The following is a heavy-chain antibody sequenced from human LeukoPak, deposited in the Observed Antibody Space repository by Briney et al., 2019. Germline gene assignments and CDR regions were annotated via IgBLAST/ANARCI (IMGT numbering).Heavy chain of an antibody. D-gene: IGHD3-22*01. CDR3: AREAGYYYDSSGYLHFDY. Sequence: SVKVSCKASGYTFTSYGISWVRQAPGQGLEWMGLISAYNGNTNYAQKLQGRVTMTTDTSTSTAYMELRSLRSDDTAVYYCAREAGYYYDSSGYLHFDYWGQGTLVTVSS. CDR2: ISAYNGNT. V-gene: IGHV1-18*01. CDR1: GYTFTSYG. J-gene: IGHJ4*02.